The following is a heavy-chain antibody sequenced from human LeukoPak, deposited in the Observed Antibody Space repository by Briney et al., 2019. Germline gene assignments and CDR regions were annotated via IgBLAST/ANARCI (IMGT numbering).Heavy chain of an antibody. CDR2: IYYSGST. D-gene: IGHD1-14*01. CDR3: ARTPTGYMDV. CDR1: GGSISSYY. Sequence: SETLSLTCTVSGGSISSYYWSWIRQPPGKGLEWIGYIYYSGSTNYNPSLKSRVTISVDTSKNQFSLKLSSVTAADTAVYYCARTPTGYMDVWGKGTTVTISS. J-gene: IGHJ6*03. V-gene: IGHV4-59*01.